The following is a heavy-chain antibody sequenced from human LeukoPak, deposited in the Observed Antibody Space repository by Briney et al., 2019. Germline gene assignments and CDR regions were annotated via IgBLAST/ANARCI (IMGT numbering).Heavy chain of an antibody. Sequence: GGSLRLSCAASGFTFSNAWMSWVCQAPGKGLEWVGRIKSKTDGGTTDYAAPVKGRFTISRDDSKNTLYLQMNSLKTEDTAVYYCTTDHNARPPKYYDYVWGSSPEGDYWGQGTLVTVSS. CDR3: TTDHNARPPKYYDYVWGSSPEGDY. CDR2: IKSKTDGGTT. CDR1: GFTFSNAW. D-gene: IGHD3-16*01. V-gene: IGHV3-15*01. J-gene: IGHJ4*02.